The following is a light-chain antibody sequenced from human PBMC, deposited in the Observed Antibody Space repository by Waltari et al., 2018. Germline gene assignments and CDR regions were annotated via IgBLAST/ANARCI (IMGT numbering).Light chain of an antibody. CDR2: KTS. Sequence: DIQMHQSPSSLSASVGDTVTITCRASQSVSSWLAWFQQKPGKAPKLLIYKTSSLQSGVPSRFSGSGSGTDFTLTISSLQPEDFATYYCLQYSSSPFTFGPGTKLDMK. J-gene: IGKJ3*01. CDR1: QSVSSW. V-gene: IGKV1-12*01. CDR3: LQYSSSPFT.